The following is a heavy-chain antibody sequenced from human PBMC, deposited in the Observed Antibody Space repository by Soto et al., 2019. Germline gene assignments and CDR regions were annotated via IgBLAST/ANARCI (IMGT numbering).Heavy chain of an antibody. CDR1: GYSFTAHV. CDR2: INVGNGNT. Sequence: ASVKVSCKASGYSFTAHVIHWMRQAPGQRLEWMGWINVGNGNTKYSQKLQGRVTITKDTTASTAYMELSSLRSEDTAIYYCTREYGSGKYYKAFDIWGQGTMVT. J-gene: IGHJ3*02. CDR3: TREYGSGKYYKAFDI. V-gene: IGHV1-3*01. D-gene: IGHD3-10*01.